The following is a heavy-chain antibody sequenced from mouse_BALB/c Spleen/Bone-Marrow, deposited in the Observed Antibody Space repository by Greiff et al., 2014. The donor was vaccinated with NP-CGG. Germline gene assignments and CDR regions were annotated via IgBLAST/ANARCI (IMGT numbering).Heavy chain of an antibody. D-gene: IGHD2-4*01. J-gene: IGHJ2*01. Sequence: QVQLQQSGAELLKPGTSVKLSCKASSYTFTRYWMHWVKQRPGQGLEWIGELNPSNGHTNYNGKFKNKATVTVDKSSSTAYMQLSSLTSEDSAVYYCARMITTRGFDYWGQGTTLTVSS. V-gene: IGHV1S81*02. CDR1: SYTFTRYW. CDR2: LNPSNGHT. CDR3: ARMITTRGFDY.